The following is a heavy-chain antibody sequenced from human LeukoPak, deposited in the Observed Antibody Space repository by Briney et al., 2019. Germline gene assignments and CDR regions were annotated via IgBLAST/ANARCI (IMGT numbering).Heavy chain of an antibody. CDR1: GFSITSGTFY. D-gene: IGHD6-13*01. Sequence: SETLSLTCDVSGFSITSGTFYWSCIRQSAGKGLEWIGRLSSSGGTTDNPSLQNRVTISRDTSQNQFFLTLTSVTAADTALYYCTRGTSWFFTNWGQGFLVTVSS. CDR2: LSSSGGT. J-gene: IGHJ1*01. CDR3: TRGTSWFFTN. V-gene: IGHV4-61*02.